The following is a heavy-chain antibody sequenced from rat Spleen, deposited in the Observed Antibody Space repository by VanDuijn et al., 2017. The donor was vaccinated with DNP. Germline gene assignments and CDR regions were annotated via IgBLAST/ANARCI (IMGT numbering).Heavy chain of an antibody. CDR1: GFTFRDYY. CDR3: ASVTEAY. J-gene: IGHJ3*01. Sequence: EVQLVESGGGLVQPGRSLKLSCAASGFTFRDYYMAWVRQAPTKGLEWVAYISYDGGDTYYGDSVKGRFTISRDNAKSTLYLQMDRLRSEDTATYYCASVTEAYWGQGTLVTVSS. CDR2: ISYDGGDT. V-gene: IGHV5-22*01. D-gene: IGHD1-11*01.